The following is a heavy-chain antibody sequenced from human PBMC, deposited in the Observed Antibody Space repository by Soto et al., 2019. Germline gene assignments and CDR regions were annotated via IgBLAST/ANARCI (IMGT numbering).Heavy chain of an antibody. V-gene: IGHV3-23*01. Sequence: GGSLRLSCAASGFTFSSYAMSWVRQAPGKGLEWVSAISGSGGSTYYADSVKGRFTISRDNSKNTLYLQMNSLRAEDTAVYYCAKGLGYCSGGSCSRYGDYAPFYYYYGMDVWGQGTTVTVSS. D-gene: IGHD2-15*01. CDR2: ISGSGGST. CDR1: GFTFSSYA. J-gene: IGHJ6*02. CDR3: AKGLGYCSGGSCSRYGDYAPFYYYYGMDV.